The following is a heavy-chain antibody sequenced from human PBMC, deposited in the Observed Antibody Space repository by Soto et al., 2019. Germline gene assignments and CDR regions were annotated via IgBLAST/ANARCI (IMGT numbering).Heavy chain of an antibody. V-gene: IGHV3-23*01. Sequence: GSLRLSCAASGFTFSSYAMSWVRQAPGNGLEWVSAISGSGVSTYYADSVKGRFTISRDNSKNTLYLQMNSLRAEDTAVYYCAKSRSITIFGVVTFDYWGQGTLVTLSS. J-gene: IGHJ4*02. CDR2: ISGSGVST. D-gene: IGHD3-3*01. CDR1: GFTFSSYA. CDR3: AKSRSITIFGVVTFDY.